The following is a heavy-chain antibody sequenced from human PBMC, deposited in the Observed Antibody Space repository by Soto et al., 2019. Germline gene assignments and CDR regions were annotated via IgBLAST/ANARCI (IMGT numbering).Heavy chain of an antibody. J-gene: IGHJ6*02. CDR1: GGSISSSSYY. D-gene: IGHD3-10*01. CDR2: IYYSGST. Sequence: SETLSLTCTVSGGSISSSSYYWGWIRQPPGKGLERIGSIYYSGSTYYNPSLKSRVTISVDTSKNQFSLKLSSVTAADTAVYYCARLRRADAGAYYSDVWGQGTTVTVSS. CDR3: ARLRRADAGAYYSDV. V-gene: IGHV4-39*01.